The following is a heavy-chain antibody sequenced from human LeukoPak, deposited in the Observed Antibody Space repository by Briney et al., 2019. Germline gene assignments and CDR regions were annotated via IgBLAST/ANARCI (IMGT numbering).Heavy chain of an antibody. CDR2: INHSGST. D-gene: IGHD2-15*01. J-gene: IGHJ1*01. V-gene: IGHV4-34*01. Sequence: TASETLSLTCAVYGGSFSGYYWSWIRQPPGKGLEWIGEINHSGSTNYSPSLKSRVTISVDTSKNQFSLKLSSVTAADTAVYYCAREDYCSGGSCYSGYFQHWGQGTLVTVSS. CDR3: AREDYCSGGSCYSGYFQH. CDR1: GGSFSGYY.